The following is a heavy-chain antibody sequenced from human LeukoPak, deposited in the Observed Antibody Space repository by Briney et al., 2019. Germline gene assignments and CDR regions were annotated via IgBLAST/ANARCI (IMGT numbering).Heavy chain of an antibody. V-gene: IGHV4-34*01. CDR3: ARIPAAIFDAFDI. CDR1: GGSFSGYY. Sequence: SETLSLTCAVYGGSFSGYYWSWIRQPPGKGLEWIGEINHSGSTNYNPSLKSRVTISVDTSKNQFSLKLSSVTAADTAVYYCARIPAAIFDAFDIWGQGTMVTVSS. D-gene: IGHD2-2*01. CDR2: INHSGST. J-gene: IGHJ3*02.